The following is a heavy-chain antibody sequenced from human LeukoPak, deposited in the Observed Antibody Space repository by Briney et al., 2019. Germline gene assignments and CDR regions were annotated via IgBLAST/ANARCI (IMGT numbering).Heavy chain of an antibody. CDR2: ISYDGSNK. D-gene: IGHD3-22*01. CDR3: AKASYYDSSGYSPGYY. J-gene: IGHJ4*02. CDR1: GFTFSSYG. Sequence: GGSLRFSCAASGFTFSSYGMHWVRQAPGKGLEWVAVISYDGSNKYYADSVKGRFTISRGNSKNTLYLQMNSLRAEDTAVYYCAKASYYDSSGYSPGYYWGQGTLVTVSS. V-gene: IGHV3-30*18.